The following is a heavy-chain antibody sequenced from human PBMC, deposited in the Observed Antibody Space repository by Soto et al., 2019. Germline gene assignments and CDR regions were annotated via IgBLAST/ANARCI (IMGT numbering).Heavy chain of an antibody. J-gene: IGHJ5*02. Sequence: GGSLRLSXAASGFTFSSYAMHWVRQAPGKGLEWVAVISYDGSNKYYADSVKGRFTISRDNSKNTLYLQMNSLRAEDTAVYYCARDPITMIVVIGWFDPWGQGTLVTAPQ. D-gene: IGHD3-22*01. CDR2: ISYDGSNK. CDR1: GFTFSSYA. CDR3: ARDPITMIVVIGWFDP. V-gene: IGHV3-30-3*01.